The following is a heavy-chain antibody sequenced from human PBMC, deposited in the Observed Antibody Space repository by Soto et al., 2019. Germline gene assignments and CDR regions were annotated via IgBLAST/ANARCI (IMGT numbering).Heavy chain of an antibody. CDR2: INPDGGGT. V-gene: IGHV1-46*01. J-gene: IGHJ6*02. D-gene: IGHD4-4*01. Sequence: QVQLVQSGAEVKKPGASVKVSCKASGYTFTSYYMHWVRLAPGQGLEWMGIINPDGGGTSYAQQFQGRVIMTRDTSRSTVYMEMSSLRSEDTAVYYCAVGGNYLSMDVWGQGTTVTVSS. CDR1: GYTFTSYY. CDR3: AVGGNYLSMDV.